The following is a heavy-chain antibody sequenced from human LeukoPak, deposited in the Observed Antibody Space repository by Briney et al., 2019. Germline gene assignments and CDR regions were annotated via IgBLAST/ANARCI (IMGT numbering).Heavy chain of an antibody. Sequence: SVKVSCKASGGTFSSYAISWVRQAPGQGLEWMGRIIPILGIANYAQKFQGRVMITADKSTSTAYMELSSLRSEDTAVYYCARDNYCSGGSCYSTYYYGMDVRGQGTTVTVSS. CDR3: ARDNYCSGGSCYSTYYYGMDV. D-gene: IGHD2-15*01. CDR2: IIPILGIA. V-gene: IGHV1-69*04. J-gene: IGHJ6*02. CDR1: GGTFSSYA.